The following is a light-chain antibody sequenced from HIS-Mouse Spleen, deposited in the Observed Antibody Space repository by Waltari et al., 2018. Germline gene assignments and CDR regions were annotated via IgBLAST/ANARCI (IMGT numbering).Light chain of an antibody. CDR2: RNN. CDR3: AAWDDSLSGPV. J-gene: IGLJ3*02. V-gene: IGLV1-47*01. Sequence: QSVLTQPPSASGTPGQRDTISCSGSSSNIGSNYVYWYQQLPGTAPKLLIYRNNPRPSGVRDRFSGSKSGTSASLAISGLRSEDEADYYCAAWDDSLSGPVFGGGTKLTVL. CDR1: SSNIGSNY.